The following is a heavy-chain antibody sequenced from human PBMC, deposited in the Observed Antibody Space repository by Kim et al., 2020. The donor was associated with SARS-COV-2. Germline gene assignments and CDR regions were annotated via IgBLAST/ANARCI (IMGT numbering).Heavy chain of an antibody. CDR2: INTDGTIT. D-gene: IGHD3-10*01. CDR3: ARDVGRFADY. V-gene: IGHV3-74*01. CDR1: GFTFSGRW. Sequence: GGSLRLSCVASGFTFSGRWMHWVRHAPGKGLEWVSIINTDGTITRYADSVKGRFTISRANAKNTLFLRMSSLRAEDTAMYYCARDVGRFADYWGLGTVVTVSS. J-gene: IGHJ4*02.